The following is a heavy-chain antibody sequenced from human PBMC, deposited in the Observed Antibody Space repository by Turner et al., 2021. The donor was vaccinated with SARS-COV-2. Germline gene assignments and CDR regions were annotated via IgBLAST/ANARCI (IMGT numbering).Heavy chain of an antibody. D-gene: IGHD3-10*01. J-gene: IGHJ4*02. CDR2: INPSGGGT. CDR3: ARGELWSFSSYDN. Sequence: QVQLVQSGAEVKQPGASVKVSCKASGYIFINYYIHWVRQAPGQGLEWVGIINPSGGGTRYAQKFRGRVTMTRDTSTSTVSMELSSLRSEDTAVYYCARGELWSFSSYDNWGQGTLVTVSS. CDR1: GYIFINYY. V-gene: IGHV1-46*03.